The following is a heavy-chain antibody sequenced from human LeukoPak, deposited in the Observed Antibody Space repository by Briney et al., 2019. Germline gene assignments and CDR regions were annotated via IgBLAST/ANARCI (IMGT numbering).Heavy chain of an antibody. Sequence: PGESLKISCKGSGYSFTTYWIGWVRQMPGRGLEWMGIIYPGDSDTRYSPSFQGQVTISADKSISTAYLQWSSLKASDTAMYYCARQFRDSSGYYSYYFDYWGQGTLATVSS. J-gene: IGHJ4*02. D-gene: IGHD3-22*01. CDR3: ARQFRDSSGYYSYYFDY. CDR2: IYPGDSDT. V-gene: IGHV5-51*01. CDR1: GYSFTTYW.